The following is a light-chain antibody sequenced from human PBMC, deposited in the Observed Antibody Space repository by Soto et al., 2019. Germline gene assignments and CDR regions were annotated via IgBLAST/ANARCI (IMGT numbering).Light chain of an antibody. CDR2: SAS. V-gene: IGKV3-20*01. J-gene: IGKJ3*01. CDR1: QSVSSY. CDR3: QQYSASPRT. Sequence: EIVLTQSPATLSLSPGERATLSCRASQSVSSYLAWSQQKPGQPPRLLIHSASTRAPGIPDRFSASGAGTDCTRTSSRLEPEDSAVYYCQQYSASPRTFGPGTKVDIK.